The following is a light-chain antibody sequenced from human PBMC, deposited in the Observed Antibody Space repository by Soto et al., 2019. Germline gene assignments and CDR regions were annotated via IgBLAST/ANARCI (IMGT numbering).Light chain of an antibody. Sequence: QSVLTQSPSASASLGASVKLTCTLSSGHSNYAIAWHQQQPEKGPRYLMTVNSDGTHNRGDGIPDRFSGSSSGAERYLTISSLQSEDEADYYCQTWGTGIQVFGGGTKLTVL. CDR1: SGHSNYA. J-gene: IGLJ2*01. V-gene: IGLV4-69*01. CDR3: QTWGTGIQV. CDR2: VNSDGTH.